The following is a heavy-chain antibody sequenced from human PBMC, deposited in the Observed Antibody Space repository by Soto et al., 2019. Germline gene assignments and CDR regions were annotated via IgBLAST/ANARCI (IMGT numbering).Heavy chain of an antibody. V-gene: IGHV4-39*01. CDR1: GGSISSSSYY. CDR3: ESGYHSSVFAI. Sequence: PSETLSLTCTVSGGSISSSSYYWGWIRQPPGKGLEWIGSFYYSGSTYYNPSLRSRVTISVDTSKNQFSLKLSSVTAADTAVFYFESGYHSSVFAIWCQGIMVTVS. CDR2: FYYSGST. D-gene: IGHD6-25*01. J-gene: IGHJ3*02.